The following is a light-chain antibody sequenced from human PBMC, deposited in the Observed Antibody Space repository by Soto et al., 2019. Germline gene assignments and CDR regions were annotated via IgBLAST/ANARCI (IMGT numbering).Light chain of an antibody. V-gene: IGLV1-44*01. Sequence: QSVLTQPPSASGTPGQRVTISCSGSSSNIGSNTVDWYQQFPGTAPKVLIYSNYQRPSGVPDRFSGSKSGTSASLAISGLQSEDEADYYCAAWDDSLNGFDVFGTGTKLTVL. CDR1: SSNIGSNT. J-gene: IGLJ1*01. CDR3: AAWDDSLNGFDV. CDR2: SNY.